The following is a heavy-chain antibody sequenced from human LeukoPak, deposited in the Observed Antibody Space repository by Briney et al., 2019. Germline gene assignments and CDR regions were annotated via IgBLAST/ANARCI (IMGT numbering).Heavy chain of an antibody. CDR2: VKEDGSVK. CDR1: GGSFSRYY. D-gene: IGHD6-19*01. Sequence: ETLSVTCAVYGGSFSRYYWSWIRQRPGKGLEWVANVKEDGSVKYYVDSVKGRFTISRDNTKSALYLQMNSLRADDTAVYFCARDSTWLLDYWGQGTLITVSS. J-gene: IGHJ4*02. CDR3: ARDSTWLLDY. V-gene: IGHV3-7*03.